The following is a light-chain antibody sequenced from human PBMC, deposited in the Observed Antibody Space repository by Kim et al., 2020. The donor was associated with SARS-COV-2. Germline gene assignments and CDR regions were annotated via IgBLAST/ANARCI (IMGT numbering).Light chain of an antibody. Sequence: DIQMTQSPSSLSASVGDRVTITCRASQGISNYLAWYQQKPGKVPKLLIYAASTLQSGVPSRFSGSKSGTDFTLTISSLQPEDVATYYCQKYNSALLLAFGGGTKVDIK. CDR3: QKYNSALLLA. CDR1: QGISNY. CDR2: AAS. J-gene: IGKJ4*01. V-gene: IGKV1-27*01.